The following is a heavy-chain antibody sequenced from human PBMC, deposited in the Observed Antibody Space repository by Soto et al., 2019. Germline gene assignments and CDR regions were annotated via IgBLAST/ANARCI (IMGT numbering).Heavy chain of an antibody. CDR3: ARDRASSFIGATASLFDY. J-gene: IGHJ4*02. V-gene: IGHV3-30*03. D-gene: IGHD2-21*02. CDR2: ISYDGNNK. CDR1: GFTFSSYG. Sequence: GGSLRLSCAAFGFTFSSYGMHWVRQAPGKGLEWVAVISYDGNNKYYGDSVKGRFTISRDNSKNTLYLQMNSLRAEDTAVYYCARDRASSFIGATASLFDYWGQGTLVTVSS.